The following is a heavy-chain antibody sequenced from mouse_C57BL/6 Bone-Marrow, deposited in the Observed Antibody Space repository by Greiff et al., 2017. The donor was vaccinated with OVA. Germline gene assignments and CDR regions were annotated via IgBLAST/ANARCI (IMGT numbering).Heavy chain of an antibody. J-gene: IGHJ2*01. Sequence: VQLQQSGAELVKPGASVKMSCKASGYTFTSYWITWVKQRPGQGLEWIGDIYPGSGSTNYNEKFKSKATLTVDTSSSTAYMQLSSLTSEDSAVYYCANYDYDVEYYFDYWGQGTTLTVSS. CDR3: ANYDYDVEYYFDY. CDR2: IYPGSGST. V-gene: IGHV1-55*01. CDR1: GYTFTSYW. D-gene: IGHD2-4*01.